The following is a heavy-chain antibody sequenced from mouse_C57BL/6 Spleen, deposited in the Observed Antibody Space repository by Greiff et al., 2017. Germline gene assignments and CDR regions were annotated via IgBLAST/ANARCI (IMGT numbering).Heavy chain of an antibody. J-gene: IGHJ4*01. CDR2: IHPSDSDT. CDR3: AMGYDGKDAMDY. Sequence: QVHVKQPGAELVKPGASVKVSCKASGYTFTSYWMHWVKQRPGQGLEWIGRIHPSDSDTNYNQKFKGKATLTVDKASSTAYMQLSSLTSEDSAVYYCAMGYDGKDAMDYWGQGTSVTVSS. V-gene: IGHV1-74*01. D-gene: IGHD2-14*01. CDR1: GYTFTSYW.